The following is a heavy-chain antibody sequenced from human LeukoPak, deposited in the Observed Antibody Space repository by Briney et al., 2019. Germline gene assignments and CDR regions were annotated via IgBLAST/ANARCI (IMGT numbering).Heavy chain of an antibody. Sequence: GGSLRLSCAASGFTFSSYWMSWVRQAPGKELEWVANIKQDGSEKYYVDSVKGRFTISRDNAKNSLYLQMNSLRAEDTAVYYCATESQNYYDSSGYYSCWGQGTLVTVSS. V-gene: IGHV3-7*01. J-gene: IGHJ4*02. CDR2: IKQDGSEK. CDR1: GFTFSSYW. D-gene: IGHD3-22*01. CDR3: ATESQNYYDSSGYYSC.